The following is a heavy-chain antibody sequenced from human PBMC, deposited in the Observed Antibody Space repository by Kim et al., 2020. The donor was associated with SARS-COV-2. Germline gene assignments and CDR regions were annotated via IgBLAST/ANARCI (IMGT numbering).Heavy chain of an antibody. V-gene: IGHV4-39*01. J-gene: IGHJ5*02. CDR2: IYYSGST. Sequence: SETLSLTCTVSGGSISSSSYYWGWIRQPPGKGLEWIGSIYYSGSTYYNPSLKSRVTISVDTSKNQFSLKLSSVTAADTAVYYCARLLYIAVAGLGAWFDPWGQGTLVTVSS. CDR1: GGSISSSSYY. D-gene: IGHD6-19*01. CDR3: ARLLYIAVAGLGAWFDP.